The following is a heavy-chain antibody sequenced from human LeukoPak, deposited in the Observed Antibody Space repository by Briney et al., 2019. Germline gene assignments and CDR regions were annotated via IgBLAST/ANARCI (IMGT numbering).Heavy chain of an antibody. V-gene: IGHV4-59*01. D-gene: IGHD3-3*01. CDR1: GGSIRGYY. J-gene: IGHJ4*02. Sequence: PSETLSLTCTASGGSIRGYYWSWVRQPPGRGLEFIGHIHYTGSTYYNPSLKSRVAISLDTPKNQFSLKLSSVTAADTAVYYCARYGFYHFDSWGQEARVTVSS. CDR2: IHYTGST. CDR3: ARYGFYHFDS.